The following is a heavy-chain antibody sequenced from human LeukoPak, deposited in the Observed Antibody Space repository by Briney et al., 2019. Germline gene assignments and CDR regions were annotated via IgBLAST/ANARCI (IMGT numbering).Heavy chain of an antibody. CDR3: AKDLGQNYFDY. D-gene: IGHD3/OR15-3a*01. J-gene: IGHJ4*02. CDR2: IYSGGST. V-gene: IGHV3-66*01. CDR1: GFTVSSNY. Sequence: GGSLRLSCAASGFTVSSNYMSWVRQAPGKGLEWVSVIYSGGSTYYADSVKGRFTISRDNSKNTLYLQMNSLRAEDTAVYYCAKDLGQNYFDYWGQGTLVTVSS.